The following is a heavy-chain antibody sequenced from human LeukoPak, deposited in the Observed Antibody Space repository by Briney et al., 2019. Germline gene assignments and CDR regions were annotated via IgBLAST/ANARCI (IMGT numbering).Heavy chain of an antibody. J-gene: IGHJ4*02. D-gene: IGHD6-13*01. V-gene: IGHV3-30*19. CDR1: GFTFSSYG. CDR2: ISYDGSNK. CDR3: AKGGSSSWDFFDY. Sequence: PGGSLRLSCAASGFTFSSYGMHWVRQAPGKGLEWVAVISYDGSNKYYADSVKGRFTISRDNSKNTLFLQMNSLRAVDTAVYYCAKGGSSSWDFFDYWGQGTLVTVSS.